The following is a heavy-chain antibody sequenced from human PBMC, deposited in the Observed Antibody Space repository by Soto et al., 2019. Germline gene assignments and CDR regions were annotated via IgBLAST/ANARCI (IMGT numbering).Heavy chain of an antibody. CDR2: VYHTGRT. CDR1: GGSFKSGSYS. J-gene: IGHJ4*02. Sequence: QVQLQESGPGLVKPSETLSLTCTVSGGSFKSGSYSWSWIRQPPGKGLEWIGYVYHTGRTSYKPSLKSRVSISMDTSKNQFSLKLDSVTAADTAVYFWARDFADFDSWGQGTLVTVSS. D-gene: IGHD3-3*01. V-gene: IGHV4-61*01. CDR3: ARDFADFDS.